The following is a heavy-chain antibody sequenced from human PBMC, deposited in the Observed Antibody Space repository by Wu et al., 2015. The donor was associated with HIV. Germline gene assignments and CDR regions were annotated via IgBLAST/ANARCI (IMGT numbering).Heavy chain of an antibody. CDR2: INPNSGGT. V-gene: IGHV1-2*02. CDR1: GYNFSGYY. D-gene: IGHD6-19*01. J-gene: IGHJ5*02. CDR3: ARAGRQWLAVDWFDP. Sequence: QVQLVQSGAEVKKPGASVKVSCKASGYNFSGYYMHWLRQAPGQGLEWMGWINPNSGGTNYAQKFQGRVTMTRDTSISTAYMELSRLRSDDTAVYYCARAGRQWLAVDWFDPWGQGTLVTVSS.